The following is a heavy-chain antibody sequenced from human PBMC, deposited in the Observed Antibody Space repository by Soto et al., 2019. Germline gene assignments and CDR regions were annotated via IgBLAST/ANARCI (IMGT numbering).Heavy chain of an antibody. V-gene: IGHV5-51*01. J-gene: IGHJ6*02. CDR2: IYPGDSDT. Sequence: SGESLKISCKGSGYSFTSYWIGWVRQMPGKGLEWMGIIYPGDSDTRYSPSFQGQVTISADKSISTAYLQWSSLKASDTAMYYCARPPRNYYYGMDVWGQGTTVTVSS. CDR1: GYSFTSYW. CDR3: ARPPRNYYYGMDV.